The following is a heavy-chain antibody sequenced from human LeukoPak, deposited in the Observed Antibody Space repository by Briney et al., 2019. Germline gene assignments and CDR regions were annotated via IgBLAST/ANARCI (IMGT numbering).Heavy chain of an antibody. CDR3: ARAPVTKGYYYGMDV. CDR2: IYHSGNT. CDR1: GYSITTGYY. V-gene: IGHV4-38-2*02. J-gene: IGHJ6*02. D-gene: IGHD4-17*01. Sequence: SETLSLTCTVSGYSITTGYYWGWIRQPPGKGLEWIGSIYHSGNTYYNPSLKSRITISVDTSKNQFSLKLSSVTAADTAVYYCARAPVTKGYYYGMDVWGQGTTVTVSS.